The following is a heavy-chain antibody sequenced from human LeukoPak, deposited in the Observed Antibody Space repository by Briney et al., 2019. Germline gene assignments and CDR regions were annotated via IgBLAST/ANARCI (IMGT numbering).Heavy chain of an antibody. J-gene: IGHJ3*02. Sequence: GGSLRLSCAASKSTFSSFAITWVRQAPGKGLEWVSSISGSGHSTYYADPVRGRFTISRDNSKNTLYLQMNSLRAEDTAVYYCAKDPNGDYVGAFDMWGPGTMVTVSS. CDR2: ISGSGHST. V-gene: IGHV3-23*01. CDR1: KSTFSSFA. D-gene: IGHD4-17*01. CDR3: AKDPNGDYVGAFDM.